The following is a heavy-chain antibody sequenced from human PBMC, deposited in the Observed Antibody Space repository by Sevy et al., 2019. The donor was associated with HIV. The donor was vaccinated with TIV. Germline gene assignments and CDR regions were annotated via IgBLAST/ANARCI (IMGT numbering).Heavy chain of an antibody. Sequence: GGSLRLSCAASGFTFDDYGMSWVRQAPGKGLEWVSGINWNGGSPGYAYSVKGRFTISRDNAKNSLYLQVNSMRAEDTALYYCARHGYGYGYHALLDYYYGMDVWGQGTTVTVSS. CDR3: ARHGYGYGYHALLDYYYGMDV. V-gene: IGHV3-20*04. D-gene: IGHD5-18*01. CDR1: GFTFDDYG. J-gene: IGHJ6*02. CDR2: INWNGGSP.